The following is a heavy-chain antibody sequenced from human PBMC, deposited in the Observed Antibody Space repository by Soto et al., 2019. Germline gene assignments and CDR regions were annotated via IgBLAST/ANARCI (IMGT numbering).Heavy chain of an antibody. D-gene: IGHD3-16*01. CDR2: IVVGSGNT. V-gene: IGHV1-58*01. J-gene: IGHJ6*02. Sequence: GASVKVSCKASGFTFSTSAVQWVRQARGQRLEWIGWIVVGSGNTIYARKFQERVTITRDMSTSTVYMELSSLRSEDTALYYCAAPSKGGYYYGMDVWGQGTTVTVSS. CDR3: AAPSKGGYYYGMDV. CDR1: GFTFSTSA.